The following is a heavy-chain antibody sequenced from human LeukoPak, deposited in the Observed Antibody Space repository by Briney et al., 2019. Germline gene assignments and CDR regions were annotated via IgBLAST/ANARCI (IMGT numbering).Heavy chain of an antibody. CDR1: GFTYSSYA. D-gene: IGHD6-13*01. CDR3: ATLSDAIAAAGTRNY. J-gene: IGHJ4*02. CDR2: ISSSGDNT. Sequence: GGSLRLSCVASGFTYSSYAMTWVRQAPGKGLEWVSLISSSGDNTYYADSVEGRFTISRDNSKNMLHLQMSSLRAEDTAVYYCATLSDAIAAAGTRNYWGQGTLVTVSS. V-gene: IGHV3-23*01.